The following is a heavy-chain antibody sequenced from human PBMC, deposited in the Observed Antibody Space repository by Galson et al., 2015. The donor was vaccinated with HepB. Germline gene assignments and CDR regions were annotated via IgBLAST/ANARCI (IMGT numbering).Heavy chain of an antibody. CDR3: ARGDSIYDSSGLVDY. J-gene: IGHJ4*02. D-gene: IGHD3-22*01. V-gene: IGHV3-30-3*01. CDR2: ISYDGSDT. Sequence: SLRLPCAASGFSFSSYSLHWVRQAPGRGLDWVAFISYDGSDTYYADSVKGRFTISRDNSKNTLYLQMNSLRPEDTAVYFCARGDSIYDSSGLVDYWGQGTLVTVSS. CDR1: GFSFSSYS.